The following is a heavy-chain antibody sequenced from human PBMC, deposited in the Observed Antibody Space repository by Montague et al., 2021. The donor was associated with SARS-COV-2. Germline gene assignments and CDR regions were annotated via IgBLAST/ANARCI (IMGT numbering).Heavy chain of an antibody. Sequence: SETRSLTCTVSGGSISGYYWTWIWQPPGKGLERIGYIFYNGDTNSNPSPKSQVPISVTTSKNQISLKLNVVTAADSAVDFCATHRQHHNHWGQGAMVAVSS. D-gene: IGHD6-13*01. CDR3: ATHRQHHNH. CDR2: IFYNGDT. V-gene: IGHV4-59*08. J-gene: IGHJ5*02. CDR1: GGSISGYY.